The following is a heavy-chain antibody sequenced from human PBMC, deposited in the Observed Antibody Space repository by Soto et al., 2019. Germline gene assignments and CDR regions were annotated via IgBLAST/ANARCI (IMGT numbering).Heavy chain of an antibody. J-gene: IGHJ4*02. D-gene: IGHD3-9*01. CDR2: IKSKTDGGTT. CDR3: TTALDDILTGYYPNDY. V-gene: IGHV3-15*01. Sequence: EVQLVESGGGLVKPGGSLRLSCAASGFTFSNAWMSWVRQAPGKGLEWVGRIKSKTDGGTTDYAAPVKGRFTISRDDSKNTLYLQMNSLKTEDPAVYYCTTALDDILTGYYPNDYWGQGTLVTVSS. CDR1: GFTFSNAW.